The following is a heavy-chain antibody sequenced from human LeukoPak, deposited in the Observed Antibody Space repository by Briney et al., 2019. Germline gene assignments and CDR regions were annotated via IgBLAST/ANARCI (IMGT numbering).Heavy chain of an antibody. CDR1: GFTFSTYG. Sequence: PGGSLRLSCAASGFTFSTYGMDWVRQAPGKGLEWAAVIWYDGSNKYYADSVKGRFTISRDNSKNTLYLQMNSLRAEDTAVYYCARGPHYHHSTGHFSYWGQGTLVTVSS. D-gene: IGHD3-22*01. CDR3: ARGPHYHHSTGHFSY. J-gene: IGHJ4*02. V-gene: IGHV3-33*01. CDR2: IWYDGSNK.